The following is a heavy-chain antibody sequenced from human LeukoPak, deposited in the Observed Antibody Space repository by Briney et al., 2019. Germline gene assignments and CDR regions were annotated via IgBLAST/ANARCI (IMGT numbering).Heavy chain of an antibody. CDR1: GFTFSNYG. CDR3: ASPNPFDIVVVPPAMRPLDY. J-gene: IGHJ4*02. Sequence: GESLRLSCAASGFTFSNYGMSWVRQAPGKGLEWVSFIYNDGSTNYSDSVKGRFTISRDNSKNTLYLQMNSLRAEDTAVYYCASPNPFDIVVVPPAMRPLDYWGQGTLVTVSS. CDR2: IYNDGST. D-gene: IGHD2-2*01. V-gene: IGHV3-66*01.